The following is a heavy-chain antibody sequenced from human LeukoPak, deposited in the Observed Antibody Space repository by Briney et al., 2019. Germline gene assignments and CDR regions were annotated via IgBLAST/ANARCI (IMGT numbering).Heavy chain of an antibody. Sequence: PGGSLRLSCAASGFTFSSYVMSWVRQAPGKGLEWVSGISGSGGSTYYADSVKGRFTISRDISKNTLYLQMDGLRADDTAVYYCAKVYRSIYYFDYWGQGTLVTVSS. CDR1: GFTFSSYV. J-gene: IGHJ4*02. D-gene: IGHD6-13*01. CDR3: AKVYRSIYYFDY. V-gene: IGHV3-23*01. CDR2: ISGSGGST.